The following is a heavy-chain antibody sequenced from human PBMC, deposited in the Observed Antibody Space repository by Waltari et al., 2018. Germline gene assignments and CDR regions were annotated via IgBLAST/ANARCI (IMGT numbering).Heavy chain of an antibody. CDR1: GDSMGSRDF. D-gene: IGHD2-15*01. J-gene: IGHJ4*02. V-gene: IGHV4-4*02. CDR2: VHRSGRT. CDR3: ARDRGRGLYLDS. Sequence: QLQLQQSGPGLVQPSEYLSLTCAVPGDSMGSRDFWSWVRQSPGKGLEWIGQVHRSGRTNYNPSLASRVTMSIDTSNNQFSLKVTSATAADTAIYYCARDRGRGLYLDSWGQGILVTVSP.